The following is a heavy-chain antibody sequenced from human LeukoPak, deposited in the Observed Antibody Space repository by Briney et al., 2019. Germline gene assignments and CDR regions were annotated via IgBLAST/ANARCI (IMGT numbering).Heavy chain of an antibody. V-gene: IGHV4-4*02. D-gene: IGHD2-15*01. Sequence: PSGTLSLTCAVSGGSISGSNWWSWVRQPPGKGLEWIGIIYYGGNTWYNPSLKRRVTISVDTSKNPFSLKVSSVTAADTAFYYCARASYCSGGSCPPHFDYWGQGTLVTVSS. J-gene: IGHJ4*02. CDR1: GGSISGSNW. CDR3: ARASYCSGGSCPPHFDY. CDR2: IYYGGNT.